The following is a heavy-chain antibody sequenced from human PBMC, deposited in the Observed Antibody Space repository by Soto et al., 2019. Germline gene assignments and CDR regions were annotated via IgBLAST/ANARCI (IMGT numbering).Heavy chain of an antibody. CDR3: ARGDRSPNY. CDR2: IRVYNGDT. V-gene: IGHV1-18*01. J-gene: IGHJ4*02. CDR1: GYDFTNYG. D-gene: IGHD1-26*01. Sequence: QVQLVQSGAEVKKTGASVKVSCKSSGYDFTNYGITWVRQAPGQGLDWVGWIRVYNGDTKYAQKFQGRVTLTTDTSTPTAYMELRSLRSDDTAVYYCARGDRSPNYWGQGTLVTVSS.